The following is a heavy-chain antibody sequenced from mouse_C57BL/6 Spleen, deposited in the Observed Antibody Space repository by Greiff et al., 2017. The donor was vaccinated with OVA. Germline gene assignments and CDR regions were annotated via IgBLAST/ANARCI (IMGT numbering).Heavy chain of an antibody. J-gene: IGHJ2*01. CDR3: ALYGSEVFDY. Sequence: EVKLQQSGPELVKPGASVKISCKASGYTFTDYYMNWVKQSHGKSLEWIGDINPNNGGTSYNQKFKGKATLTVDKSSSTAYMELRSLTSEDSAVYYCALYGSEVFDYWGQGTTLTVSS. CDR2: INPNNGGT. D-gene: IGHD1-1*01. CDR1: GYTFTDYY. V-gene: IGHV1-26*01.